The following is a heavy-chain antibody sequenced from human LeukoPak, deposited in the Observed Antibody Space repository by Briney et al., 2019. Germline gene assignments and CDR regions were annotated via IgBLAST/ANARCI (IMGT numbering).Heavy chain of an antibody. CDR2: IHQDGSEK. CDR3: ARDYSADRSADHGEVGY. Sequence: GRSLTLSCAPAGFTFISDWTGSVRQAPRKGRGWVANIHQDGSEKCYVDSVKGRSTISRDNAKNSLHLQMNSLRAEDTAVYYCARDYSADRSADHGEVGYWDQGTLVTVSS. D-gene: IGHD3-22*01. J-gene: IGHJ4*02. V-gene: IGHV3-7*01. CDR1: GFTFISDW.